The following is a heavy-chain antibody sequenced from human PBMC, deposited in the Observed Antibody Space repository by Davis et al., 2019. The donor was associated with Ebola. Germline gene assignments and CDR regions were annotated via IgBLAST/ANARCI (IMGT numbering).Heavy chain of an antibody. CDR1: GFRFSSFG. V-gene: IGHV3-30*18. D-gene: IGHD5-18*01. CDR3: AKDRGGQLWLTPIFDF. Sequence: GESLKISCAASGFRFSSFGMHWVRQAPGKGLEWVAVISHDGTEDYYADSVKGRFTISRDNSKNTLYLQLSSLRAEDTAVYYCAKDRGGQLWLTPIFDFWGQGTLVTVSS. J-gene: IGHJ4*02. CDR2: ISHDGTED.